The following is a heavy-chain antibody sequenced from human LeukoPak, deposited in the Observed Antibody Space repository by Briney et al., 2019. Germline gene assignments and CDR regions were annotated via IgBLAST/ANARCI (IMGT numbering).Heavy chain of an antibody. Sequence: PGGSLRLSCAASGFTVSNNYMSWVRQAPGKGLEWVSVIHSGGTTNYADSVQGRFTISRDNSKTTVYLHMNSLRAEDTAVYYCARDSDSGYGPFASWGQGTQVTVSS. J-gene: IGHJ4*02. CDR1: GFTVSNNY. D-gene: IGHD5-12*01. V-gene: IGHV3-53*01. CDR3: ARDSDSGYGPFAS. CDR2: IHSGGTT.